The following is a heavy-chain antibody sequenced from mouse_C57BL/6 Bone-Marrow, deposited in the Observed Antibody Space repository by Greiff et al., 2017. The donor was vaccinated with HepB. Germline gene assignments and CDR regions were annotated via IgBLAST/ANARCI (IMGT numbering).Heavy chain of an antibody. V-gene: IGHV7-4*01. J-gene: IGHJ2*01. CDR2: IRNKANGYTT. Sequence: DVKLVESGGGLVQPGASLRLSCAASGFTFTDYYMSWVRQPPGKAPEWLALIRNKANGYTTEYTASVKGRVTISRDNSQNILYLQMNTLRAEDSATYYCVKAIYYGNYGGGFDYWGQGTTLTVSS. CDR1: GFTFTDYY. CDR3: VKAIYYGNYGGGFDY. D-gene: IGHD2-1*01.